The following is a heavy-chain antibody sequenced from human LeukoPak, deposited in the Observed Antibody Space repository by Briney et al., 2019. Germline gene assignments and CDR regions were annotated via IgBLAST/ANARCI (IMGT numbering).Heavy chain of an antibody. J-gene: IGHJ4*02. D-gene: IGHD1-1*01. V-gene: IGHV4-59*01. CDR2: ILYSGTTT. Sequence: KTSETLSLTCTVSGGSISRYYWSWIRQTPGKGLEWIGYILYSGTTTNYNPSLKSRVTISVDTSKNQFSLKLSSVTAADTAVYYCARVGDWNDLVYWGQGTLVTVSS. CDR3: ARVGDWNDLVY. CDR1: GGSISRYY.